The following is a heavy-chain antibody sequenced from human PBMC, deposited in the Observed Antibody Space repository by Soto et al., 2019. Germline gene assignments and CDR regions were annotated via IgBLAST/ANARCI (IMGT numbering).Heavy chain of an antibody. V-gene: IGHV6-1*01. CDR2: TYYRSKWYY. D-gene: IGHD2-21*02. CDR1: GDSVSSNSAG. Sequence: RSHTLSLTCAITGDSVSSNSAGWSWVRQSPSRGLEWLGRTYYRSKWYYEYAVSVRGRITINPDTSKNQYSLQLNSVTPEDTAVYFCDRGDHHWRRIRDYWGRGSLVTVPS. J-gene: IGHJ4*01. CDR3: DRGDHHWRRIRDY.